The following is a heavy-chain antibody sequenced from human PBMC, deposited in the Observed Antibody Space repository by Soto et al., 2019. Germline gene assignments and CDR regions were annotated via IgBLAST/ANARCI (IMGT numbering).Heavy chain of an antibody. J-gene: IGHJ6*03. CDR2: MNRGGSS. Sequence: QVQLHQWGAGLLKPSETLSLTCSVYGESFSGFFWTWVRLPPGQGLEWVVEMNRGGSSNYNPSLKSRVTISVDASKNQFSLTLTSVTAADTGVYFCARRIPGYRHYMDVWGKGTTVTVSS. V-gene: IGHV4-34*01. D-gene: IGHD3-16*02. CDR1: GESFSGFF. CDR3: ARRIPGYRHYMDV.